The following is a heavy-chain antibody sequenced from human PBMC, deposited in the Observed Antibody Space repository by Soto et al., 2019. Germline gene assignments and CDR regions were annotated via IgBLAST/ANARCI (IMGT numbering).Heavy chain of an antibody. CDR1: VGTFSSYA. CDR3: ARSVGGGSCYP. D-gene: IGHD2-15*01. J-gene: IGHJ5*02. V-gene: IGHV1-69*13. CDR2: IIPIFGTA. Sequence: GASVKVSCKASVGTFSSYAISWVRKATGQGLEWMGGIIPIFGTANYAQKFQGRVTITADESTSTAYMELSSLRSVDTAVYYCARSVGGGSCYPWGQGTLVTVSS.